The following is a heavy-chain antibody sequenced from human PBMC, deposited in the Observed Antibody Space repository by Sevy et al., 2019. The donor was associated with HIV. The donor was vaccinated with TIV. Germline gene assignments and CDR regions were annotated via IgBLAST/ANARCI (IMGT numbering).Heavy chain of an antibody. CDR3: AGKNVAWVGIFFDY. CDR1: GFTVSTNY. Sequence: GESLKISCAASGFTVSTNYMSWVRQAPGKGLEWVSIIFSGGSTYYADSVKGRFTISRDNSKNTLYLQMNSLGAEDRDVYYCAGKNVAWVGIFFDYWGQGTLVTVSS. CDR2: IFSGGST. V-gene: IGHV3-53*01. D-gene: IGHD3-3*01. J-gene: IGHJ4*02.